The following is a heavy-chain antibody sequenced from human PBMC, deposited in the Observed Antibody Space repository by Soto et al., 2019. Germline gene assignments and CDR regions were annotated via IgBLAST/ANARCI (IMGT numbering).Heavy chain of an antibody. CDR2: IIPIFGTA. V-gene: IGHV1-69*12. D-gene: IGHD5-18*01. CDR3: ATGGRGDSSAPRFYFEF. Sequence: QVQLVQSGAEVKKPGSSVKVTCKASGGTFSSNAISWVRQAPGQGLEWMGGIIPIFGTAHYAQKFQGRVTITADESTSTASRELSSLKSEDTAVYYCATGGRGDSSAPRFYFEFWGQGTLVTVSS. J-gene: IGHJ4*02. CDR1: GGTFSSNA.